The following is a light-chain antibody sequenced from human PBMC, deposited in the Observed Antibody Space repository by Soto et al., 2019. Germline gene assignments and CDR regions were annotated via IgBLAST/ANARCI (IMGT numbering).Light chain of an antibody. Sequence: DIQMTQSPSSLSASVGDRVTITCQASQDISHYLNWYQQKPGKAPKLLIYDASNLETGVPSRFSGSGSGTDFTFTISSLQAEDFATYYCQHYDNLPPPITFGQGTRLEIK. V-gene: IGKV1-33*01. CDR3: QHYDNLPPPIT. CDR1: QDISHY. J-gene: IGKJ5*01. CDR2: DAS.